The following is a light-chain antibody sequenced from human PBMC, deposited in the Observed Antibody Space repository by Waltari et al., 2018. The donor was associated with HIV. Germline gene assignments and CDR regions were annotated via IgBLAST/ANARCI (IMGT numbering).Light chain of an antibody. J-gene: IGKJ2*01. CDR3: QQYGRSPYT. CDR1: QRVSSSN. Sequence: EIVLTQSPGTLSLSPGEGATLTCRASQRVSSSNLAWYQQKPGQAPRLLIYGASNRATGIPYRFRGSGSGTDFTFTISRLEPEDTAVYYCQQYGRSPYTFGQGTNLRIK. CDR2: GAS. V-gene: IGKV3-20*01.